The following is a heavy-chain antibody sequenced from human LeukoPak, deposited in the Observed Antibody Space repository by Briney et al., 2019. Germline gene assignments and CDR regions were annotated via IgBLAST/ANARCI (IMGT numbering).Heavy chain of an antibody. V-gene: IGHV3-23*01. CDR3: AKNRAGYNWYFDL. CDR2: ISGGGGST. Sequence: GASLRLSCAASGFTFSSYAMSWVRQAPGKGLEWVSAISGGGGSTYYADSVKGRFTISRDNSKNTLYLQMNSLRAEDTAVYYCAKNRAGYNWYFDLWGRGTLVTVSS. CDR1: GFTFSSYA. D-gene: IGHD3-9*01. J-gene: IGHJ2*01.